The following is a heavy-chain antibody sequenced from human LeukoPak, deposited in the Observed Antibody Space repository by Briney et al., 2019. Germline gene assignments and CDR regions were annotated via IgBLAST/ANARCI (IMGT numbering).Heavy chain of an antibody. CDR1: GFTFSSYG. D-gene: IGHD4/OR15-4a*01. Sequence: GGSLRLSCAASGFTFSSYGMHWVRQAPGKGLEWVSSISGSSSYIYYADSMKGRFTISRDNGKNSLYLQMNSLRAEDTAVYYCARRAGAYSHPYDYWGQGTLVTVSS. CDR3: ARRAGAYSHPYDY. CDR2: ISGSSSYI. J-gene: IGHJ4*02. V-gene: IGHV3-21*04.